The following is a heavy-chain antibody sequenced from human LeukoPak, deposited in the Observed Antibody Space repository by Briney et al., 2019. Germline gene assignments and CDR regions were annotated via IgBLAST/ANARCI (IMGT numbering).Heavy chain of an antibody. CDR3: ARDGTAAGLYFDL. Sequence: GGSLRLSCADSGFTFSDYWMNWVRQAPGQGLEWVASIKQDGSDKSYVDSVKGRFTISRDNAKNPLHLQMSSLRVEDTAVYYCARDGTAAGLYFDLWGQGTLVTVSS. J-gene: IGHJ4*01. CDR2: IKQDGSDK. V-gene: IGHV3-7*01. CDR1: GFTFSDYW. D-gene: IGHD6-13*01.